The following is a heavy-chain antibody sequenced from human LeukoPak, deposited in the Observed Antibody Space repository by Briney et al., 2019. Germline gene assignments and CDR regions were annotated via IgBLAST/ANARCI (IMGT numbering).Heavy chain of an antibody. J-gene: IGHJ4*02. D-gene: IGHD5-18*01. CDR3: ATSSGYKEGFDY. CDR2: FDPEDGET. CDR1: GYTLTELS. Sequence: ASVKVSCKVSGYTLTELSMHWVRQAPGKGLEWMGGFDPEDGETIYAQKFQGRVTMTEDTSTDTAYMELSSLRSEDTAVYYCATSSGYKEGFDYWGQGTLVTVSS. V-gene: IGHV1-24*01.